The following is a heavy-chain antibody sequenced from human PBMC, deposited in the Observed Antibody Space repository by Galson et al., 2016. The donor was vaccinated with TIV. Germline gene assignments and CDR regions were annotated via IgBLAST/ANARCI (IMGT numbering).Heavy chain of an antibody. CDR2: IYSGGGT. CDR1: GLTVSDNY. CDR3: ARERRHCGNECYLYYYYGMDV. J-gene: IGHJ6*02. D-gene: IGHD2-21*01. Sequence: SLRLSCAASGLTVSDNYMTWVRRAPGKGLEWVSMIYSGGGTSYADSVRGRFTISRENSKNTVYLQMNRLRPEDTAVYYCARERRHCGNECYLYYYYGMDVWGQGTTVTVSS. V-gene: IGHV3-66*02.